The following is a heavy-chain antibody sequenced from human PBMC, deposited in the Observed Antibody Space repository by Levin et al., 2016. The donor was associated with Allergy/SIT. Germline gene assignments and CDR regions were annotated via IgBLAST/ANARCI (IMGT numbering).Heavy chain of an antibody. CDR2: IFSGGIT. Sequence: PGKGLEWIGNIFSGGITNYNASLRSRVTMSLDTSRNQFFLNLRSVTAADTAVYFCARKRMRGGGDFDYWGQGTLVTVSS. V-gene: IGHV4-59*08. J-gene: IGHJ4*02. CDR3: ARKRMRGGGDFDY. D-gene: IGHD2-15*01.